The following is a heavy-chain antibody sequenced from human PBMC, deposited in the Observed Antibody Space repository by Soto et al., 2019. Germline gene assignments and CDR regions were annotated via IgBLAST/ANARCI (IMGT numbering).Heavy chain of an antibody. D-gene: IGHD3-10*01. CDR2: FYYTGST. CDR3: ARGSMSRGGLSLDV. J-gene: IGHJ6*02. CDR1: GASITSDDYF. V-gene: IGHV4-30-4*01. Sequence: QVQLQESGPGLVKPSQTLSLTCTVSGASITSDDYFWGWIRQPPGQGLEWTAFFYYTGSTYYNPSRTSRATISVDTAKCQCSLRLLSVTAADSAVYYCARGSMSRGGLSLDVWGHGITVTVSS.